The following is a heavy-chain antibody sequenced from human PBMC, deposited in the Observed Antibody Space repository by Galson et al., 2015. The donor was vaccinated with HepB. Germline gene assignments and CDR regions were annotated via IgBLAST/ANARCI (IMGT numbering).Heavy chain of an antibody. V-gene: IGHV4-31*03. CDR3: ASLCHDYGDYVGWFDP. Sequence: QVQLQESGPGLVKPSQTLSLTCTVSGGSISSGGYYWSWIRQHPGKGLEWIGYTYYSGSTYYNPSLKSRVTISVDTSKNQFSLKLSSVTAADTAVYYCASLCHDYGDYVGWFDPWGRGTLVTVSS. CDR2: TYYSGST. D-gene: IGHD4-17*01. J-gene: IGHJ5*02. CDR1: GGSISSGGYY.